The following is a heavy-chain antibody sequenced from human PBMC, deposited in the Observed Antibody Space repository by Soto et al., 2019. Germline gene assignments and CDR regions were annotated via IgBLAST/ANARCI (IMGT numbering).Heavy chain of an antibody. Sequence: QLQLQESGSGLVKPSQTLSLTCAVSGGSISSGCYSWSLIRQPPGKGLEWIGYIYHSGSTYYNPSLKSRVTISVDRSKTQFSLKLTSVTAADTAVYYCAAGGGLPRYYWGQGTLVTASS. V-gene: IGHV4-30-2*01. J-gene: IGHJ4*02. CDR1: GGSISSGCYS. CDR2: IYHSGST. D-gene: IGHD5-12*01. CDR3: AAGGGLPRYY.